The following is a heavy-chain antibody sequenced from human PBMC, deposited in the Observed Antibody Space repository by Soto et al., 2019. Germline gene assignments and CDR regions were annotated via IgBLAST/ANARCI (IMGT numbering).Heavy chain of an antibody. CDR2: ITGSGGST. CDR1: GFTFSNCA. D-gene: IGHD2-2*01. Sequence: PGGSLRLSCAASGFTFSNCAMSWVRQAPGKGLEWVSAITGSGGSTYYADSVKGRFTIPRDNSKNTLYMQMNSLRADDTAVYYCAKGSSSARPYYFDHWSQGALVTVSS. J-gene: IGHJ4*02. CDR3: AKGSSSARPYYFDH. V-gene: IGHV3-23*01.